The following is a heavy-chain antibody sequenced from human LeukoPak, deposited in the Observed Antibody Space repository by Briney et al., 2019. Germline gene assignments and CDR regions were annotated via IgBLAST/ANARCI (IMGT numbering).Heavy chain of an antibody. CDR1: AGSISSHY. D-gene: IGHD5-18*01. Sequence: PSETRSLTCTVSAGSISSHYWSWIRQPPGKGLGWIGYIYYSGSTNYNPSLKSRVTISVDTSKNQFSLKLSSVTAADTAVYYCAREAGYSYGYGSLDYWGQGTLVTVSS. CDR2: IYYSGST. CDR3: AREAGYSYGYGSLDY. V-gene: IGHV4-59*11. J-gene: IGHJ4*02.